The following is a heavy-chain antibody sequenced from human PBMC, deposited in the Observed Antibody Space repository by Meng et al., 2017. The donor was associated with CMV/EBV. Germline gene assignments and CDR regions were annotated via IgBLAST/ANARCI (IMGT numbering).Heavy chain of an antibody. Sequence: GGSLRLSCAASGFTFSNAWMSWVRQAPGKGLEWVSSISSSSSYIYYADSVKGRFTISRDNAKNSLYLQMNSLRAEDTAVYYCARTMVRGVILYYGMDVWGQGTTVTVSS. CDR3: ARTMVRGVILYYGMDV. D-gene: IGHD3-10*01. J-gene: IGHJ6*02. CDR2: ISSSSSYI. CDR1: GFTFSNAW. V-gene: IGHV3-21*01.